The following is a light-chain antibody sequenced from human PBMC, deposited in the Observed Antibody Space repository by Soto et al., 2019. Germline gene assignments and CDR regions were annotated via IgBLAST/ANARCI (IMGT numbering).Light chain of an antibody. V-gene: IGLV2-14*01. CDR2: EVN. J-gene: IGLJ2*01. CDR1: SSDVGGYNF. CDR3: QTWGTGIHVV. Sequence: QSVLTQPASVSGSPGQSITISCPGSSSDVGGYNFVSWYQQHPGKAPKLLIFEVNSRPSGVSNRFSGSKSGNTASLTISGLQAEDEAYYYCQTWGTGIHVVFGGGTKLTVL.